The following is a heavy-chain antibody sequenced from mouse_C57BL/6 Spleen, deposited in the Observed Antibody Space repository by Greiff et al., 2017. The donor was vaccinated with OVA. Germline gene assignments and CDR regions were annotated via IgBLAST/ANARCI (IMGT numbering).Heavy chain of an antibody. CDR3: ARSNYYADSFDV. CDR1: GYTFTDYN. V-gene: IGHV1-22*01. J-gene: IGHJ1*03. CDR2: INPNNGGT. D-gene: IGHD1-1*01. Sequence: EVQLVESGPELVKPGASVKMSCKASGYTFTDYNMHWVKQSPGKSLEWIGSINPNNGGTSYNQKFKGKATLTVNKSSSTAYMELRSLTSEDSAVYYWARSNYYADSFDVWGTGTTVTVSS.